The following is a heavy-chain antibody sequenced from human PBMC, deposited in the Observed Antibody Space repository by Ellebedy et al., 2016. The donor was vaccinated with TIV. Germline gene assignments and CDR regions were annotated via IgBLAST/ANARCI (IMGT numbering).Heavy chain of an antibody. V-gene: IGHV3-53*01. CDR3: ARDLSLHYYGSGSAYEDYYYYGMDV. D-gene: IGHD3-10*01. CDR1: GFTVSSSY. J-gene: IGHJ6*02. Sequence: GESLKISCAASGFTVSSSYMSWVRQAPGRGLEWVSLFYGGGSTYYADSGKGRFAISRDNSKNTLYLQMNSLRAEDTAVYYCARDLSLHYYGSGSAYEDYYYYGMDVWGQGTTVTVSS. CDR2: FYGGGST.